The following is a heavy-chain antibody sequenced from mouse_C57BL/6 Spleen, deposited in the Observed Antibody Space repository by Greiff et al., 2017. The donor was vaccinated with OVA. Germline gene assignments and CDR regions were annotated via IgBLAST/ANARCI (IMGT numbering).Heavy chain of an antibody. V-gene: IGHV1-53*01. CDR3: ARWWITTVVARYFDV. D-gene: IGHD1-1*01. J-gene: IGHJ1*03. CDR1: GYTFTSYW. Sequence: QVQLQQSGTELVKPGASVKLSCKASGYTFTSYWMHWVKQRPGQGLEWIGNINPSNGGTNYNEKFKSKATLTVDKSSSTAYMQLSSLTSEDSAVYYCARWWITTVVARYFDVWGTGTTVTVSS. CDR2: INPSNGGT.